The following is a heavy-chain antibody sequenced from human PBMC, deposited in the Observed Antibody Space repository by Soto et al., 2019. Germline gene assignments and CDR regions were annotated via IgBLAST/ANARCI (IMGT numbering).Heavy chain of an antibody. V-gene: IGHV3-11*01. Sequence: GGSLGLSCVASGFSFSDYSMTWMRQAPGGGLDFVAFISNTAITDYYADSVKGRFTISRDNARNSVYLQMDSLRAEDAAVYYCERDLHHMLSHKHSSSYLDAWGTETTVTVAS. CDR3: ERDLHHMLSHKHSSSYLDA. D-gene: IGHD3-16*01. J-gene: IGHJ6*04. CDR1: GFSFSDYS. CDR2: ISNTAITD.